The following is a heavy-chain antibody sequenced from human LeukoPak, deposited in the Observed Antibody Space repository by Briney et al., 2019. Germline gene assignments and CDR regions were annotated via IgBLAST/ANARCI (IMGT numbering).Heavy chain of an antibody. V-gene: IGHV1-8*01. Sequence: ASVKVSCKASGYTFTSYDINWVRQATGQGLEWMGWMNPNSGNTGYAQKFHGRVTMTTNTSISTAYMELSSLRSDDTAVYYCARDRTRYGSALDYWGQGTLVTVSS. CDR2: MNPNSGNT. CDR1: GYTFTSYD. J-gene: IGHJ4*02. CDR3: ARDRTRYGSALDY. D-gene: IGHD5-18*01.